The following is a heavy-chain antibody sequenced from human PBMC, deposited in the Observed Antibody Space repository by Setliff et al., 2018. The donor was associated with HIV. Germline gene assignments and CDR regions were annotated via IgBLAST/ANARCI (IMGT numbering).Heavy chain of an antibody. D-gene: IGHD4-4*01. Sequence: VASVKVSCKAANYTFTNYAITWVRQAPGQRPEWMGWISAYGGDTKYAQKFHNRLSMTADTSTTTAYMDLRGLTSDDTGVYYCARVGLSAVPFPTVYWGQGTLVTVSS. J-gene: IGHJ4*02. CDR1: NYTFTNYA. CDR2: ISAYGGDT. V-gene: IGHV1-18*01. CDR3: ARVGLSAVPFPTVY.